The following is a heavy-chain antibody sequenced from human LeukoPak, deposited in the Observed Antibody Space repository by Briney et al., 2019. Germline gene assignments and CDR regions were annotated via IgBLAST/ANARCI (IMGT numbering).Heavy chain of an antibody. Sequence: GGSLRLSCTASGFTFGDYAMSWFRQAPGKGLEWVGFIRSKAYGGTTENAASVKGRFTISRDDSKSIAYLQMNSLRAEDTAVYYCAKNPSSGWPYYSDYWGQGTLVIVSS. CDR1: GFTFGDYA. CDR2: IRSKAYGGTT. CDR3: AKNPSSGWPYYSDY. D-gene: IGHD6-19*01. J-gene: IGHJ4*02. V-gene: IGHV3-49*03.